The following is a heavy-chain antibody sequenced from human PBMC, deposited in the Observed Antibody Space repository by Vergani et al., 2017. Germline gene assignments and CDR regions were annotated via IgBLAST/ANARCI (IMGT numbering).Heavy chain of an antibody. CDR1: GGSISSGDYY. J-gene: IGHJ6*01. V-gene: IGHV4-30-4*01. Sequence: QVQLQESGPGLVKPSQTLSLTCTVSGGSISSGDYYWSWIRQPPGKGLEWIGYIYYSGSTYYNPSLKSRVTISVDTSKNQFSLKLSSVTAADTAVYYCARVRRXDSSGYYYYYGMDGWGQGTTVTVSS. CDR2: IYYSGST. D-gene: IGHD3-22*01. CDR3: ARVRRXDSSGYYYYYGMDG.